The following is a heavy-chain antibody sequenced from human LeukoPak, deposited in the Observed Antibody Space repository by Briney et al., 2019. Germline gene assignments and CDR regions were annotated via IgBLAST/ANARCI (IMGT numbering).Heavy chain of an antibody. CDR1: GGSISSHY. Sequence: PSETLSLTCTVSGGSISSHYWSWIRQPAGKGLEWIGHVYTFGITNYNPSLKSRVTMSLDTSKKQFSLILSSVTAADTAVYYCARAGRWEGRPHAFDIWGQGTMVAVSS. CDR2: VYTFGIT. J-gene: IGHJ3*02. V-gene: IGHV4-4*07. D-gene: IGHD1-26*01. CDR3: ARAGRWEGRPHAFDI.